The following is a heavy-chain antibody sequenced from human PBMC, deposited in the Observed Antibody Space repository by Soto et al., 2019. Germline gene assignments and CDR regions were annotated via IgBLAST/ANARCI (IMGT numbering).Heavy chain of an antibody. CDR1: GFIFSDYS. D-gene: IGHD3-22*01. CDR3: ARVYYESRGPTKYRAFDF. CDR2: IKQDGGEE. J-gene: IGHJ3*01. Sequence: VGSLRLSCAASGFIFSDYSMSWVRQSPGKGLEGVANIKQDGGEEDYVDSVKGRLTISRDNAKNSLYLQMNSLRAEDTAVYYCARVYYESRGPTKYRAFDFWGQGTMVTVSS. V-gene: IGHV3-7*01.